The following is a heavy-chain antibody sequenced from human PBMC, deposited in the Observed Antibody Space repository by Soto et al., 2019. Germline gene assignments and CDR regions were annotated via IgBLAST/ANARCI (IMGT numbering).Heavy chain of an antibody. D-gene: IGHD3-10*01. CDR3: AKNGFSPPSYNGDFHY. CDR2: VSYDGTIE. CDR1: GFTFSSYS. J-gene: IGHJ4*02. V-gene: IGHV3-30*18. Sequence: QVQLVESGGGVVQPGRSLRLSCAASGFTFSSYSMHWFRQAPGKGLEWVAVVSYDGTIEYYADSVKGRFTVSRDNSKNTLSLQMNRLGAEDSAGYYCAKNGFSPPSYNGDFHYRGQGTLVTVSS.